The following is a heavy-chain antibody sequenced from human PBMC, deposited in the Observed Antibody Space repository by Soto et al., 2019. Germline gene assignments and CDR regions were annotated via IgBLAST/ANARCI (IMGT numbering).Heavy chain of an antibody. CDR1: GYSFTSYW. CDR3: ARRIGAVADYYYYYYGMDV. CDR2: IYPGDSDT. V-gene: IGHV5-51*01. Sequence: GESLKISCKGSGYSFTSYWIGWVRQMPGKGLEWMGIIYPGDSDTRYSPSFQGQVTISADKPISTAYLQWSSLKAPDTAMYYCARRIGAVADYYYYYYGMDVWGQGTTVTVSS. J-gene: IGHJ6*02. D-gene: IGHD6-19*01.